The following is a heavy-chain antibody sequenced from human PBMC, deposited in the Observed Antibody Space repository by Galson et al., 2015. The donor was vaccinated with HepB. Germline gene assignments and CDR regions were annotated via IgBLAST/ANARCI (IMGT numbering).Heavy chain of an antibody. J-gene: IGHJ3*02. CDR2: IYPGDSDT. D-gene: IGHD3-10*01. CDR1: GSRFTSYW. V-gene: IGHV5-51*01. CDR3: VRLYGAGSYYRGYDM. Sequence: QSGAEVKKPGESLKISCKGSGSRFTSYWIGWVRHMPGKGLEFMGIIYPGDSDTKYRPSFQGQVTMSVDKSISTAYLQWSSLKASDTAMYYCVRLYGAGSYYRGYDMWGQGTRITVSS.